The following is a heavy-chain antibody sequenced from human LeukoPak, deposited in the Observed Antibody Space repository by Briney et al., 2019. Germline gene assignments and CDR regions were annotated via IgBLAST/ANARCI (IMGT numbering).Heavy chain of an antibody. CDR1: GGSLTDYY. J-gene: IGHJ4*02. CDR3: ARVGFTSSWQDFDY. Sequence: PSETLSLTCNVSGGSLTDYYWTWIRQPPGKGLEWIGFIYYGGNTNYNPSLKSRVTISVDTSKNQFSLKLSSVTAADTPVYFCARVGFTSSWQDFDYWGQGALVTVSS. CDR2: IYYGGNT. V-gene: IGHV4-59*01. D-gene: IGHD6-13*01.